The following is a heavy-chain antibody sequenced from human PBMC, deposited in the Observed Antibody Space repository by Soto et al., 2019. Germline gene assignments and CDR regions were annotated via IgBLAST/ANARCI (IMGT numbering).Heavy chain of an antibody. J-gene: IGHJ6*02. CDR1: GFTFRVYG. CDR2: ICSGGSDK. V-gene: IGHV3-48*02. CDR3: ARDQDLSPMDV. Sequence: VGSLRLSCETSGFTFRVYGMQWVRQPPGKGLEWVSTICSGGSDKHYADSVKGRFTISRDNAKNSLYLQMNSLRDEDTAVYYCARDQDLSPMDVWGQGTTVTVSS.